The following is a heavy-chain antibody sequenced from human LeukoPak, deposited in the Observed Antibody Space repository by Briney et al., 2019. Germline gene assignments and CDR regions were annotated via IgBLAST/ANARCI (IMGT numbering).Heavy chain of an antibody. Sequence: ASVKVSCKASGYTFTNYYMHWVRQAPGQGLEWMGIINPSGGSTSYAQKFQGRVTMTRDTSTSTVYMELSSLRSEDTAVYYCARDRSIAPGVTRGFYFDSWGQGTLVTVSS. CDR3: ARDRSIAPGVTRGFYFDS. CDR1: GYTFTNYY. CDR2: INPSGGST. V-gene: IGHV1-46*01. D-gene: IGHD6-6*01. J-gene: IGHJ4*02.